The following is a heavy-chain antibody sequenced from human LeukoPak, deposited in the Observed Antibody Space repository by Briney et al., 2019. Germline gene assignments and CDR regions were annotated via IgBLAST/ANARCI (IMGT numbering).Heavy chain of an antibody. CDR2: INSDGSST. D-gene: IGHD6-13*01. CDR3: ARGLIVAAGTDY. V-gene: IGHV3-74*01. CDR1: GFTFSDYW. J-gene: IGHJ4*02. Sequence: GGSLRLSCAASGFTFSDYWMHWVRQVPGKGRVWVSHINSDGSSTSYADSVKGRFTISRDNAKNTLYLQMNSLRAEDTAVYYCARGLIVAAGTDYWGQGTLVTVSS.